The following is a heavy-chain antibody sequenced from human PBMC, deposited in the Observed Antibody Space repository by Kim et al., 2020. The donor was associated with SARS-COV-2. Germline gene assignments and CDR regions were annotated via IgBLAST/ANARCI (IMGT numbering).Heavy chain of an antibody. CDR3: ARDTGFRLDY. J-gene: IGHJ4*02. V-gene: IGHV3-7*01. Sequence: SDKNHVESGRGRFTISRDNAKNSLSLEMNSLRAEDTAVYYCARDTGFRLDYWGQGALVTVSS. CDR2: SDK.